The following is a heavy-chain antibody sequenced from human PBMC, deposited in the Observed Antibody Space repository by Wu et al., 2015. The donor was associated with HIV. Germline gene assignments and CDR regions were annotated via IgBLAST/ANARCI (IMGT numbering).Heavy chain of an antibody. V-gene: IGHV1-69*12. D-gene: IGHD6-13*01. CDR3: ARDPGGGIAAAPLGYYYMDV. CDR1: GGTFSSYA. Sequence: QVQLVQSGAEVKKPGSSVKVSCKASGGTFSSYAISWVRQAPGQGLEWMGGIIPIFGTANYAQKFQGRVTITADESTSTAYMELSSLRSEDTAVYYCARDPGGGIAAAPLGYYYMDVWGKGTTVTVSS. J-gene: IGHJ6*03. CDR2: IIPIFGTA.